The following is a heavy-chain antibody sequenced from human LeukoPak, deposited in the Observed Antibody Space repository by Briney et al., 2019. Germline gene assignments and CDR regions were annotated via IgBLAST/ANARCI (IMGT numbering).Heavy chain of an antibody. CDR3: AKDWSDYYDSSGSDAFDI. Sequence: PGGSLRLSCAASGFTFSSYAMSWLRQAPGKGLEWVSAISVSGGSTYYADSVRGRFTISRDNSENTLYLQMNSLRAEDTGVYYCAKDWSDYYDSSGSDAFDIWGQGTMVTVSS. J-gene: IGHJ3*02. V-gene: IGHV3-23*01. CDR1: GFTFSSYA. CDR2: ISVSGGST. D-gene: IGHD3-22*01.